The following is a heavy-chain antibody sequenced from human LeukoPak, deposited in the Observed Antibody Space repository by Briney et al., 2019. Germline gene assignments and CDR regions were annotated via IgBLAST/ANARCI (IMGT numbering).Heavy chain of an antibody. Sequence: GGSLRLSCAASGFTFSSYGMHWVRQAPGKGLEWVGRIKSKVDGGTTDYAAPVKGGFTISRDDSKNTLYLQMNSLNTEDTAVYYCTTEGYCNFSTCHGNDYWGQGTLVTVSS. CDR1: GFTFSSYG. V-gene: IGHV3-15*01. CDR2: IKSKVDGGTT. J-gene: IGHJ4*02. CDR3: TTEGYCNFSTCHGNDY. D-gene: IGHD2-15*01.